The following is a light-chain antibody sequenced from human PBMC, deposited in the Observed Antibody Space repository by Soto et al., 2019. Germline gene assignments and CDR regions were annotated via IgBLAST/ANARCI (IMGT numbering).Light chain of an antibody. J-gene: IGKJ5*01. CDR2: GAS. CDR3: QQYSDLPMT. V-gene: IGKV3-20*01. Sequence: DIVMTQPPATLAVAEGERVTFSCRASQGVSRRLAWYQHKPGQAPRLLIYGASRRATGIPDRFSGSASGTDFTLTISRLEPEDFAVYFCQQYSDLPMTFGQGPRLEI. CDR1: QGVSRR.